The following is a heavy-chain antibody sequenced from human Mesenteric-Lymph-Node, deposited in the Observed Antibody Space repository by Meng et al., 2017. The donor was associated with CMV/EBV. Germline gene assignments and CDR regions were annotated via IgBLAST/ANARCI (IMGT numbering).Heavy chain of an antibody. J-gene: IGHJ3*02. CDR2: VYDDGST. CDR3: AVPAAYDALDI. V-gene: IGHV3-53*01. D-gene: IGHD2-2*01. Sequence: LKISCAASGFTVNRNYMTWVRQAPGKGLEWVSVVYDDGSTYYADSVKGRFTISRDNSKRTLYLQMNSLRAEDTAVYYCAVPAAYDALDIWGHGTMVTVSS. CDR1: GFTVNRNY.